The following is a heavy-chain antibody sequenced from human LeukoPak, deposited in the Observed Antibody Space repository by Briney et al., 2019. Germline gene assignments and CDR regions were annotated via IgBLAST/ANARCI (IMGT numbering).Heavy chain of an antibody. J-gene: IGHJ4*02. CDR2: ITDSGGST. Sequence: GGSLRLSCAASGFTFSSYSMNWVRQAPGKGLEWVSAITDSGGSTYYADSVQGRFTISRENSKNTLYLQMNSLRAEDTAVYYCTKGSASARPYYFDSWGQGTLITVSS. CDR1: GFTFSSYS. D-gene: IGHD2-15*01. CDR3: TKGSASARPYYFDS. V-gene: IGHV3-23*01.